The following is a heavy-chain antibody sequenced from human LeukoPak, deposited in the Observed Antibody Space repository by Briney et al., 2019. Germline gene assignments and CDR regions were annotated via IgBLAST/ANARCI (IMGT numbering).Heavy chain of an antibody. D-gene: IGHD2-15*01. CDR3: AKGPHAATLVY. Sequence: GGSLRLSCAASGFTFSSYGMHWVRQAPGKGLEWVAVISYDGSNKYYADSVKGRFTISRDNSKNTLYLQMNSLGAEDTAVYYCAKGPHAATLVYWGQGTLVTVSS. CDR2: ISYDGSNK. V-gene: IGHV3-30*18. J-gene: IGHJ4*02. CDR1: GFTFSSYG.